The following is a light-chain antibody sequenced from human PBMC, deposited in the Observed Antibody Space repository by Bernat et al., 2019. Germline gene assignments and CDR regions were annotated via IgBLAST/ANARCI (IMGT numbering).Light chain of an antibody. CDR2: DVS. CDR1: SSDVGGYNY. V-gene: IGLV2-14*01. Sequence: QSALTHPASVSGSPGQSITISCTGTSSDVGGYNYVSWYQQHPGKAPKLMIYDVSNRPSGVSNRFSVSKSGNTASLTISGLQDEDEADYYCSSYTSSRTRVFGGGTKLTVL. CDR3: SSYTSSRTRV. J-gene: IGLJ3*02.